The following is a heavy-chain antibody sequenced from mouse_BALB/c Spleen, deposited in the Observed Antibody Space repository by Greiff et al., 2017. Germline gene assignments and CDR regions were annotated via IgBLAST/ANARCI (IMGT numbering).Heavy chain of an antibody. CDR2: INPSTGYT. J-gene: IGHJ2*01. CDR1: GYTFTSYW. CDR3: ANHYYGRDYFDY. V-gene: IGHV1-7*01. D-gene: IGHD1-2*01. Sequence: QVQLQQSGAELAKPGASVKMSCKASGYTFTSYWMHWVKQRPGQGLEWIGYINPSTGYTEYNQKFKDKATLTADKSSSTAYMQLSSLTSEDSAVYYCANHYYGRDYFDYWGQGTTLTVSS.